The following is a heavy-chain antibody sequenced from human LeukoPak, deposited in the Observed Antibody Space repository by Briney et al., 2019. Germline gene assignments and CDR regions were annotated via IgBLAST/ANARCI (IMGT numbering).Heavy chain of an antibody. D-gene: IGHD6-13*01. CDR2: VSSSGSSI. V-gene: IGHV3-21*01. CDR1: GFTFTSYS. J-gene: IGHJ6*03. CDR3: ARGMSTGYYYYYMDV. Sequence: PGGSLRLSCAASGFTFTSYSMNWVRQAPGKGLEWVSSVSSSGSSINYADSVKGRFTISRDNAKNSLDLQMNSLRPEDTAIYYCARGMSTGYYYYYMDVWGKGTTVTVSS.